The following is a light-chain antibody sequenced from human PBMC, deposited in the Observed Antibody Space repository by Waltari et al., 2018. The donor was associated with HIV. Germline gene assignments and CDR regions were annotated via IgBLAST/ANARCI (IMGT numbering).Light chain of an antibody. CDR1: QSVRTS. J-gene: IGKJ4*01. CDR2: GAS. Sequence: EIVLTQSPATLSASPGETATPSCRASQSVRTSLAWYQQRPGQPPRLLVYGASTRATDIPARFSGSGSGTDFTLTISSLQSEDFAVYYCQQYYNWPPLTFGGGTKVEI. V-gene: IGKV3-15*01. CDR3: QQYYNWPPLT.